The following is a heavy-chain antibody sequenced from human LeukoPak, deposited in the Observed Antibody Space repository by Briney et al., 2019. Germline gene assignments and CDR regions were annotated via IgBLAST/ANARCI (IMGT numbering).Heavy chain of an antibody. J-gene: IGHJ3*02. Sequence: KPSETLSLTCTVSGGSISSYYWSSVRQPPGKGLEWVGYINYSGRTNYNPSLKRRVTISVDTSKNQFSLKLSSVTAADTAVYYCARGRSPQAALADAFDIWGQGTMVTVSS. CDR2: INYSGRT. V-gene: IGHV4-59*01. D-gene: IGHD3-3*02. CDR1: GGSISSYY. CDR3: ARGRSPQAALADAFDI.